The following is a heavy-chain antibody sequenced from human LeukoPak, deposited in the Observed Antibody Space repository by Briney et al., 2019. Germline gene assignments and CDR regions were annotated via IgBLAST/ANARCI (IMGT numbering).Heavy chain of an antibody. CDR2: ISAYNGNT. CDR3: PRGGHSSSNDY. CDR1: GYIFTSYG. Sequence: ASVKVPCKASGYIFTSYGISWARQAPGQGLEWMGWISAYNGNTNYAQKLQGRVTMTIDTSTSTAYKELRSLRHDGTVVYYCPRGGHSSSNDYWGQGTLVTVSS. J-gene: IGHJ4*02. V-gene: IGHV1-18*01. D-gene: IGHD6-13*01.